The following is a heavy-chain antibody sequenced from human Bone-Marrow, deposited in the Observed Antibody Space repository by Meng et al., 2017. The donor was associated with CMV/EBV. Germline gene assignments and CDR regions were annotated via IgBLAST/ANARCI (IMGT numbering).Heavy chain of an antibody. CDR3: AKEGGGSGWFLGSYYFYGLDV. V-gene: IGHV3-9*01. Sequence: SLKISCAASGIAFDSYAMHWVRHARGKGLEYVSGISRNSDNIGYADSVKGRFTISRDNAKNSLYVQMNRLRPEDTALYYCAKEGGGSGWFLGSYYFYGLDVWGRGTTVTVSS. J-gene: IGHJ6*04. CDR1: GIAFDSYA. D-gene: IGHD6-19*01. CDR2: ISRNSDNI.